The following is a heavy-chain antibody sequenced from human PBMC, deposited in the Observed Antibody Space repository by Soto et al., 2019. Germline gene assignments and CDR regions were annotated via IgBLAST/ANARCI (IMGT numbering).Heavy chain of an antibody. CDR2: IRSKANSYAT. CDR1: GFTFSGSA. V-gene: IGHV3-73*01. J-gene: IGHJ3*02. CDR3: TRLDRLGGRDAFDI. Sequence: PXGSLRLSCAASGFTFSGSAMHGVRQASGKGLEWVGRIRSKANSYATAYAASVKGRFTISRDDSKNTAYLQMNSLKTEDTAVYYCTRLDRLGGRDAFDIWGQGTMVTVSS. D-gene: IGHD2-15*01.